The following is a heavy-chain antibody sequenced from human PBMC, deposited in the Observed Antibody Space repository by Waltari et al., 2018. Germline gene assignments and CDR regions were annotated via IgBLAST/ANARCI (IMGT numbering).Heavy chain of an antibody. D-gene: IGHD2-15*01. CDR3: ARDRGRGLYLDS. Sequence: QLQLQESSPGLVRPSETLSVTCAVSGDSVTSSYLWNWVRQSPGTGLEWLGEVHGSGRTNYNPSVATRVTVSLDTSNNQVSLKLTSATAADTAVYYCARDRGRGLYLDSWGPGTLVTVSP. V-gene: IGHV4-4*02. CDR2: VHGSGRT. J-gene: IGHJ4*02. CDR1: GDSVTSSYL.